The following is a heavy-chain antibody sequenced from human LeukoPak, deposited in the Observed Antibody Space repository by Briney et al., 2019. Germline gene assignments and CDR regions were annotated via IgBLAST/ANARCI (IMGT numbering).Heavy chain of an antibody. D-gene: IGHD2-15*01. CDR3: ARVCHWDIDNTRGDLVDY. CDR1: GYTFTNYG. Sequence: GASVKVSCKSSGYTFTNYGITWVRQAPGQGLEWMGWISAYNGNTNYAQKFQGRVTMTTDTSTSTAYMEVRSLRSDDTAMYYCARVCHWDIDNTRGDLVDYWGQGTLVTVSS. V-gene: IGHV1-18*01. J-gene: IGHJ4*02. CDR2: ISAYNGNT.